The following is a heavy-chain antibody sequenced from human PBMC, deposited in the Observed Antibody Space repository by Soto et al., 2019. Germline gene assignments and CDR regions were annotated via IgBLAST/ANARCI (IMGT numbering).Heavy chain of an antibody. Sequence: SETLSLTCTVSGGSISSYYWSYIRQPPGKGLEWIGYIYYSGSTNYNPSLQSRVTISVDTSKNQFSLKLTSVTAADTAVYYCARYSGYDSAFDYWGQGTLVTVSS. V-gene: IGHV4-59*01. D-gene: IGHD5-12*01. CDR3: ARYSGYDSAFDY. CDR2: IYYSGST. J-gene: IGHJ4*01. CDR1: GGSISSYY.